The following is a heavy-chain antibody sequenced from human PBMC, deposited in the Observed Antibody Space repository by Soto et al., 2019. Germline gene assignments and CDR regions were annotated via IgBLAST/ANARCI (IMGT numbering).Heavy chain of an antibody. CDR1: GFTVSSNY. Sequence: EVQVVESGGGLVQPGGSLRLSCAVSGFTVSSNYMSWVRQAPGKGLEWVSVIYSDDSTYYTDSVKGRFIISRDNSKNTLYLQMNSLRAEDTAVYYCARADSRRVAGSGFDYWGQGTLVTVSS. V-gene: IGHV3-66*01. D-gene: IGHD6-19*01. CDR2: IYSDDST. J-gene: IGHJ4*02. CDR3: ARADSRRVAGSGFDY.